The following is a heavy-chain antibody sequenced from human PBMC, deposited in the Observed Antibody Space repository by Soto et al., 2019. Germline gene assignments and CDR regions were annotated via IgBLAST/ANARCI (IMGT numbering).Heavy chain of an antibody. CDR1: GFTFSSYA. J-gene: IGHJ4*02. CDR3: ARARGYSYGYGWDFDY. V-gene: IGHV3-30-3*01. Sequence: GGSLRLSCAASGFTFSSYAMHWVRQAPGKGLEWVAVISYDGSNKYYADSVKGRFTISRDNSKNTLYLQMNSLRAEDTAVYYCARARGYSYGYGWDFDYWGQGTLVTVSS. CDR2: ISYDGSNK. D-gene: IGHD5-18*01.